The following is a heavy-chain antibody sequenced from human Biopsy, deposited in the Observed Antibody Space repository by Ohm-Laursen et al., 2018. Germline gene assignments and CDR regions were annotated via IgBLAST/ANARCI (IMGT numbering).Heavy chain of an antibody. V-gene: IGHV4-59*08. Sequence: SETLSLTCTVSGGSISSYYWTWIRQPPGKGLEWIGDVYYSGSTNQNPSLKSRVTILVDTSKNQFSLKLNSVTAADTAVYYCGRREVVITHDAFDTWGQGTMVTVSS. J-gene: IGHJ3*02. D-gene: IGHD3-22*01. CDR3: GRREVVITHDAFDT. CDR1: GGSISSYY. CDR2: VYYSGST.